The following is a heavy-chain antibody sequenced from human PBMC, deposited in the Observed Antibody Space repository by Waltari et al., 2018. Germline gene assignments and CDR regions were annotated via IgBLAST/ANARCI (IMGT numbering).Heavy chain of an antibody. D-gene: IGHD4-17*01. CDR3: ARGRTTVTTFDY. CDR2: INAGNGNT. CDR1: GYTFTSYA. Sequence: QVQLVQSGAEVKKPGASVKVSCKASGYTFTSYAMHWVRQAPGQRLEWMGWINAGNGNTKYSQKFQGRVTITRDTSASTAYMELSSLRSEDTAVYYCARGRTTVTTFDYWGQGTLVTVSS. J-gene: IGHJ4*02. V-gene: IGHV1-3*01.